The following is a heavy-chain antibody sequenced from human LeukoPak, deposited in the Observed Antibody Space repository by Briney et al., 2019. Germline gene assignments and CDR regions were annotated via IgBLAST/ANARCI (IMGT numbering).Heavy chain of an antibody. CDR1: GGSISSSSYY. D-gene: IGHD1-26*01. CDR3: ANPEEGATSGAFDI. V-gene: IGHV4-39*01. J-gene: IGHJ3*02. Sequence: SETLSLTCTVSGGSISSSSYYWGWIRQPPGKGLEWIGSIYSSGSTYHNPSLKSRVTISIDMSKNQFSLKLTSVTAADPAVYYCANPEEGATSGAFDIWGQGTMVTVSS. CDR2: IYSSGST.